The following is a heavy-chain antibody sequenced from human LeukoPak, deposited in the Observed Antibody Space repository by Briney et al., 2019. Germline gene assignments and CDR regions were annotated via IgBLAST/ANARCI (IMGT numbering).Heavy chain of an antibody. Sequence: GRSLRLSCSASGFTFSSYAMHWVRQAPGKGLEYGSAISSNGGSTYYADSVKGRFTISRDNSKNTLDLQMSSLRVEDTAVYYCVKGGSSSWYEYTFDYWGRGTLVTVSS. CDR3: VKGGSSSWYEYTFDY. CDR2: ISSNGGST. CDR1: GFTFSSYA. V-gene: IGHV3-64D*06. J-gene: IGHJ4*02. D-gene: IGHD6-13*01.